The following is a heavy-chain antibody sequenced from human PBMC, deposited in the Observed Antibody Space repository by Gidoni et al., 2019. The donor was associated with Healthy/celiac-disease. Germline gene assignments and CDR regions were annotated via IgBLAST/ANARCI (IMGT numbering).Heavy chain of an antibody. J-gene: IGHJ4*02. D-gene: IGHD2-2*01. V-gene: IGHV4-39*01. CDR3: ASPLGYCSSTSCLASFDY. CDR1: GGSISSSSYY. CDR2: IYYSGST. Sequence: QLQLQESGPGLVKPSETLSLTCTVSGGSISSSSYYWGWIRQPPGKGLEWIGSIYYSGSTYYNPSLKSRVTISVDTSKNQFSLKLSSVTAADTAVYYCASPLGYCSSTSCLASFDYWGQGTLVTVSS.